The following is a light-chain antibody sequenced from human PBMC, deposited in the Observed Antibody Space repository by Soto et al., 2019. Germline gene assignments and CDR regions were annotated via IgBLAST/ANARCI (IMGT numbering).Light chain of an antibody. CDR1: QSVLYSSNDRSY. Sequence: EIVMTQSPDSLAVSLGERANIKCKSSQSVLYSSNDRSYLAWFQQKPGQPPKALIYWASSRESGVPDRFSGSGSGTDFTLSISSLQAEDVAVYFCQQYFTNPWTFGQGTKVEI. J-gene: IGKJ1*01. V-gene: IGKV4-1*01. CDR2: WAS. CDR3: QQYFTNPWT.